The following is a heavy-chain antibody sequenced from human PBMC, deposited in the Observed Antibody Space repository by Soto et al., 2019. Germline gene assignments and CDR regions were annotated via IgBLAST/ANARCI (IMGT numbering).Heavy chain of an antibody. J-gene: IGHJ6*02. CDR3: ATSLAAAGYAYGMDV. CDR2: IYPGNSDS. CDR1: GYSFTNYW. Sequence: GESLRISCQGSGYSFTNYWIGWVRQMPGKGLEWMGIIYPGNSDSRYGPSFQGQVSFSADKSINTAYLQWSSLKASDTAIYYCATSLAAAGYAYGMDVWGQGTTVTVSS. V-gene: IGHV5-51*01. D-gene: IGHD6-13*01.